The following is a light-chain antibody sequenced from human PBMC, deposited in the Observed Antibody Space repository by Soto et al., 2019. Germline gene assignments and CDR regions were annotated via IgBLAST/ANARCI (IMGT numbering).Light chain of an antibody. CDR1: SGSVSTSYY. CDR3: VLYMGSGISV. Sequence: QTVVTQEPSFSVSPGGTVTLTCGLSSGSVSTSYYPSWYQQTPGQAPRTLIYSTNTRSSGLPDRFSGSILGNKAALTITRAQADDESHYYCVLYMGSGISVFGGGTKVTVL. V-gene: IGLV8-61*01. CDR2: STN. J-gene: IGLJ2*01.